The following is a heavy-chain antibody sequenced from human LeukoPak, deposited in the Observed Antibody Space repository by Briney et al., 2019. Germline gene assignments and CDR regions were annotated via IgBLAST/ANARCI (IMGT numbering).Heavy chain of an antibody. V-gene: IGHV3-21*01. J-gene: IGHJ4*02. CDR1: GFTLSTYS. Sequence: GGSLRLSCAASGFTLSTYSMSWVRQAPGKGLEWVSSISSSSSYIYYADSVKGRFTISRDNAKNSLYLQMNSLRAEDTAVYYCARGYDILTGYYEGYFDYWGQGTLVTVSS. CDR2: ISSSSSYI. CDR3: ARGYDILTGYYEGYFDY. D-gene: IGHD3-9*01.